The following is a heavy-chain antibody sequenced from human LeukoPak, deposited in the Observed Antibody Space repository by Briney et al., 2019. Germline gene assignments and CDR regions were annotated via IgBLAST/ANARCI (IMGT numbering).Heavy chain of an antibody. Sequence: PGGSLRLSCAGSGFTFSSYAMSWVRQAPGKGLEWVSAISGSGGSTYYADSVKGRFTISRDNSKNTLYLQMNSLRAEDTAVYYCAKVVSSGWYGYAFDIWGQGTMVTVSS. CDR1: GFTFSSYA. CDR3: AKVVSSGWYGYAFDI. J-gene: IGHJ3*02. V-gene: IGHV3-23*01. D-gene: IGHD6-19*01. CDR2: ISGSGGST.